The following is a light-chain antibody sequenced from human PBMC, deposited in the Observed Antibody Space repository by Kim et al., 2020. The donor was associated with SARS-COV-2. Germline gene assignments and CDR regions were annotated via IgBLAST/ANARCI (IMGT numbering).Light chain of an antibody. J-gene: IGKJ2*01. V-gene: IGKV1-39*01. CDR3: QQCYSTPRT. CDR1: PSISSY. CDR2: GAS. Sequence: CASVRDRVTIACRAGPSISSYLNWYQQRPGKAPKLLVYGASSLQSEVPSRFSGSGSRTDFTLATSSLQPEDFATYDCQQCYSTPRTFGQGTKLEI.